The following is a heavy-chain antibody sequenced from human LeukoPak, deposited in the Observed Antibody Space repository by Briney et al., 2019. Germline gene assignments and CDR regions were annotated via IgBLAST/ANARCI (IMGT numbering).Heavy chain of an antibody. Sequence: PGGSLRLSCAASGFPFRSYDFHWVRQDTGKGLEWVSSVGTAGDTYYPGSVKGRFTISRENAKNSLYLQMNSLRAADTAVYYCARGSTLGFDPWGQGTLVTVSS. CDR1: GFPFRSYD. CDR3: ARGSTLGFDP. J-gene: IGHJ5*02. D-gene: IGHD2/OR15-2a*01. CDR2: VGTAGDT. V-gene: IGHV3-13*04.